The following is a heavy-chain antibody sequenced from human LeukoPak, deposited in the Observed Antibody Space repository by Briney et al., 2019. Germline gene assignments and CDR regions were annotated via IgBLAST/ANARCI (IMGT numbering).Heavy chain of an antibody. CDR3: ARDSSDIRSLIAH. J-gene: IGHJ1*01. D-gene: IGHD2-15*01. V-gene: IGHV1-3*01. CDR2: INGGNGDA. Sequence: PLASVEVSCKTSGYTFTSYGMHWVRQAPGQRLEWMGWINGGNGDAKYSQKFQGRVTITADESASTAYMELSSLRSEDTAVYYCARDSSDIRSLIAHWGQGTLVTVSS. CDR1: GYTFTSYG.